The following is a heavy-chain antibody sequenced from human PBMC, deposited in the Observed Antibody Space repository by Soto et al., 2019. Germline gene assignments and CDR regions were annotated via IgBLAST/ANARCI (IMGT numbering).Heavy chain of an antibody. CDR2: IYYSGST. CDR3: ARHDYYYYGMDV. V-gene: IGHV4-59*08. CDR1: GGSISSFY. J-gene: IGHJ6*02. D-gene: IGHD3-16*01. Sequence: SETLSLTCTVSGGSISSFYWSWIQQPPGKGLEWIGYIYYSGSTNYNPSLKSRVTMSVDTSKNQFSLNLNSVTAADTAVYYCARHDYYYYGMDVWGHGTTVTVSS.